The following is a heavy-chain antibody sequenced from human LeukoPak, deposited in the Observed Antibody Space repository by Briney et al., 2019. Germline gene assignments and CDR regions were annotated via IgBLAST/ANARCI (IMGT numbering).Heavy chain of an antibody. Sequence: VSVKVSCKASGYTFTSYGISWVRQAPGQGLEWMGWISAYNGNTNYAQKLQGRVTMTTDTSTSTAYMELRSLRSDDTAVYYCAREEGSTSFGPYYYGMDVWGQGTTVTVSS. J-gene: IGHJ6*02. CDR1: GYTFTSYG. CDR2: ISAYNGNT. D-gene: IGHD2-2*01. CDR3: AREEGSTSFGPYYYGMDV. V-gene: IGHV1-18*01.